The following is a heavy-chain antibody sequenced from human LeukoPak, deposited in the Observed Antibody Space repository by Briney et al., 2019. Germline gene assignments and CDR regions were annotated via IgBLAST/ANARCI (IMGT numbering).Heavy chain of an antibody. D-gene: IGHD6-13*01. Sequence: SETLSLTCTVSGGSISTYYWNWIRQPPGKGLEWVGYISYSGSTNYNPSLTSRVTISVDTSKNQFSLKLSSVTAADTAVYYCTRARSNRWVGMDVWGQGTTVTVSS. CDR1: GGSISTYY. CDR3: TRARSNRWVGMDV. CDR2: ISYSGST. V-gene: IGHV4-59*01. J-gene: IGHJ6*02.